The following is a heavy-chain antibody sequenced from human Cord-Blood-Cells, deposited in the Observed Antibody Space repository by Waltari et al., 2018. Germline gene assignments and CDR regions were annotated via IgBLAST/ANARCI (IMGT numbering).Heavy chain of an antibody. Sequence: EVQLVESGGGLVQPGGSLKLSCAASGFTFSGSAMHWVRQASGKGLEWVGRIRSKANSYATAYAASVKGRFTISRDDSKNTAYLQMNSLKTEDTAVYYCTRLVDFWSGYYSSLSSRGYYYGMDVWDQGP. CDR3: TRLVDFWSGYYSSLSSRGYYYGMDV. CDR1: GFTFSGSA. V-gene: IGHV3-73*02. CDR2: IRSKANSYAT. J-gene: IGHJ6*02. D-gene: IGHD3-3*01.